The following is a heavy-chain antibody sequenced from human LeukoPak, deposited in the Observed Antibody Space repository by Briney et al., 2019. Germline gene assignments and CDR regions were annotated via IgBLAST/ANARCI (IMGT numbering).Heavy chain of an antibody. D-gene: IGHD6-19*01. Sequence: GGSLRLSCAASGFTFSSYAMSWVRQAPGKGLDWVSAISGSGGSTYYADSVKGRFTISRDNSKNTLYLQMNSLRAEDTAVYYCARQTYSSGWYSDYWGQGTLVTVSS. CDR3: ARQTYSSGWYSDY. V-gene: IGHV3-23*01. CDR2: ISGSGGST. CDR1: GFTFSSYA. J-gene: IGHJ4*02.